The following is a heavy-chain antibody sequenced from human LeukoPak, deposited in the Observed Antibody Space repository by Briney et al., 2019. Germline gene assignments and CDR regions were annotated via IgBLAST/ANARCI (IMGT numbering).Heavy chain of an antibody. CDR1: GFTFSNAW. CDR2: IKSKTDGGTT. J-gene: IGHJ4*02. CDR3: TTGYYYDSSGYYY. D-gene: IGHD3-22*01. Sequence: GGSLRLSCAASGFTFSNAWMSWVRQAPGKGLEWVGHIKSKTDGGTTDYAAPVKGRFTISRDDSKNTLYLQMISLKTEDTAVYYCTTGYYYDSSGYYYRGQGTLVTVSS. V-gene: IGHV3-15*01.